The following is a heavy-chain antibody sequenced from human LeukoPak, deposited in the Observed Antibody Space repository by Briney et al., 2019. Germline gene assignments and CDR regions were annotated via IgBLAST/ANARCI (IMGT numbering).Heavy chain of an antibody. CDR1: GGSFSGYY. CDR3: ARRRRGSGSYRPYYFDY. CDR2: INHSGST. D-gene: IGHD3-10*01. V-gene: IGHV4-34*01. J-gene: IGHJ4*02. Sequence: PSETLSLTCAVYGGSFSGYYWSWIRQPPGKGLEWIGEINHSGSTNYNPSLKSRVTISVDTSKNQFSLKLSSVTAADTAVYYCARRRRGSGSYRPYYFDYWGQGTLVTVSS.